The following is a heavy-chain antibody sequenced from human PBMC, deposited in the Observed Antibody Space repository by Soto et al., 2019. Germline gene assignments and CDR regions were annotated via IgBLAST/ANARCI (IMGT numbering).Heavy chain of an antibody. Sequence: GGSLRLSCVASVFMFDSYAINWVRQAPGKGLEWVSYISPGGGSTYCADSVKGRLTSSRDNSKTTLYLQRNSLRAEDTAVYYCAKDSRPAKDIVVVPAAMTAPAAAGFFDYWGQATLVTVSS. V-gene: IGHV3-23*01. CDR1: VFMFDSYA. J-gene: IGHJ4*02. CDR3: AKDSRPAKDIVVVPAAMTAPAAAGFFDY. CDR2: ISPGGGST. D-gene: IGHD2-2*01.